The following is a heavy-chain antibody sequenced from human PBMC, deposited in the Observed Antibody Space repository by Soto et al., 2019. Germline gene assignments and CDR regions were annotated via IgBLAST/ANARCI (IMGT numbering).Heavy chain of an antibody. CDR2: ISWNSGSI. V-gene: IGHV3-9*01. D-gene: IGHD3-10*01. Sequence: FVDLGRRRIRKKTGKGLEWVSGISWNSGSIGYADSVKGRFTISRDNAKNSLYLQMNSLRAEDTALYYCAKDEYGSGRGAFDIWGQGTMVSVSS. CDR1: FVDLG. CDR3: AKDEYGSGRGAFDI. J-gene: IGHJ3*02.